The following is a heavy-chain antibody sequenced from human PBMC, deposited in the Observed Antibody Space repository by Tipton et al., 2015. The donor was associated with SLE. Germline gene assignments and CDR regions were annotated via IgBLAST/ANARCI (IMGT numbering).Heavy chain of an antibody. V-gene: IGHV4-4*08. CDR3: VRGPGSGAFDI. Sequence: TLSLTCTVSGGSIGTYYWSWIRQPPGKGLEWIGNVYSDEDTDYSPSLKSRVTISVDTSKNHFSLNLRSVTAADTAVYYCVRGPGSGAFDIWGQGTMVTASS. J-gene: IGHJ3*02. CDR2: VYSDEDT. D-gene: IGHD1-26*01. CDR1: GGSIGTYY.